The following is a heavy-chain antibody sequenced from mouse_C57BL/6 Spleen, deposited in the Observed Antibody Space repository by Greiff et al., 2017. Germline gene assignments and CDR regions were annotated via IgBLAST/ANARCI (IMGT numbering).Heavy chain of an antibody. V-gene: IGHV1-69*01. CDR1: GYTFTSYW. Sequence: QVQLQQSGAELVMPGASVKLSCKASGYTFTSYWMHWVKQRPGQGLEWIGEIDPSDSYTNYNQKFKGKSTLTVDKSSSTAYMQLSSLTSEDSAVYYCARQGGSSYDYFDYWGQGTTLTVSS. D-gene: IGHD1-1*01. CDR2: IDPSDSYT. J-gene: IGHJ2*01. CDR3: ARQGGSSYDYFDY.